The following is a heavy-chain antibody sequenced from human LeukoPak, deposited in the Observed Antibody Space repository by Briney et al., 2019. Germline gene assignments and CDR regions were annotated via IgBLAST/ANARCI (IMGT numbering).Heavy chain of an antibody. V-gene: IGHV3-21*01. CDR3: VRLRRNNDRSGYYYYYDY. Sequence: GGSLRLSCAASGFSFSSYEMNWVRQAPGKGREWVSSISVRSNYRYYADSVRGRFTISRDDARDSLFLQMNSLRAEDTAVYFCVRLRRNNDRSGYYYYYDYWGQGTLVTVSS. CDR2: ISVRSNYR. J-gene: IGHJ4*02. D-gene: IGHD3-22*01. CDR1: GFSFSSYE.